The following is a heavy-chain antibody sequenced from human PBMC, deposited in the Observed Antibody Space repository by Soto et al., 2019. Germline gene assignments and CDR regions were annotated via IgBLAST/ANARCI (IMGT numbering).Heavy chain of an antibody. J-gene: IGHJ6*02. D-gene: IGHD2-2*01. CDR3: ARYIPGVRYYGMDV. CDR1: GFTFSSYA. V-gene: IGHV3-23*01. CDR2: IVESGTPT. Sequence: EVQLLESGGGLVQPGGSLRLSCAASGFTFSSYAMKWVRQAPGKGLEWVSLIVESGTPTSYADSVEGRFPIYRDNSGNTLFLEMYSLRAEDTAVYYCARYIPGVRYYGMDVWGQWPTVTVSS.